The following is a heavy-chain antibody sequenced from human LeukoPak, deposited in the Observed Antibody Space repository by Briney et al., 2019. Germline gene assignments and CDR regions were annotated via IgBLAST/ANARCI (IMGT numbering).Heavy chain of an antibody. CDR2: INPNSGGT. CDR3: ARGAHEGPRSNWFDP. CDR1: GYTFTGYY. Sequence: ASVKVSCKASGYTFTGYYMHWVRQAPGQGLEWMGWINPNSGGTNYAQKFQGRVTMTRGTSISTAYMELSRLRSDDTAVYYCARGAHEGPRSNWFDPWGQGTLVTVSS. D-gene: IGHD3-10*01. V-gene: IGHV1-2*02. J-gene: IGHJ5*02.